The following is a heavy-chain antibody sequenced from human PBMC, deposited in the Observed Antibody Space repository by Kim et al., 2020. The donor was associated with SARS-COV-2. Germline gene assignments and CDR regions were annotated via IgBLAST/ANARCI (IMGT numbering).Heavy chain of an antibody. Sequence: SETLSLTCAVYGGSFSGYYWSWIRQPPGKGLEWIGEINHSGSTNYNPSLKSRVTISVDTSKNQFSLKLSSVTAADTAVYYCARVGGGESPASYYFDYWGQGTLVTVSS. J-gene: IGHJ4*02. V-gene: IGHV4-34*01. D-gene: IGHD3-16*01. CDR2: INHSGST. CDR1: GGSFSGYY. CDR3: ARVGGGESPASYYFDY.